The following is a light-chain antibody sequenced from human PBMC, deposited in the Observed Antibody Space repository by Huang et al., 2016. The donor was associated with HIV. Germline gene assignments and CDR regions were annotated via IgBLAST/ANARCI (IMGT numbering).Light chain of an antibody. CDR2: DAS. CDR1: QSVGVN. Sequence: EIVMTQSPDTLSVSAGERVTLSCRASQSVGVNLAWYQQKPGQAPKVLIYDASTRATGNAARFSGSGSGTEFTLTISSLQSEDFALYYCQQYSGWPRTFGQGTNVEIK. CDR3: QQYSGWPRT. V-gene: IGKV3-15*01. J-gene: IGKJ1*01.